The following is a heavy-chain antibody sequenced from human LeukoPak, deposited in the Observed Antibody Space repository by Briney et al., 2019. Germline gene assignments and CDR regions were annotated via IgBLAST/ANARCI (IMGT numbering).Heavy chain of an antibody. CDR3: ARGPLYCSSTSCYSYFDY. D-gene: IGHD2-2*01. CDR2: INPNSGGT. J-gene: IGHJ4*02. V-gene: IGHV1-2*02. Sequence: ASVKVSCKASGYTFTGYYMHWVRQAPGQGLEWMGWINPNSGGTNYAQKFQGRVTMTRDTSISAAYMELSRLRSDDTAVYYCARGPLYCSSTSCYSYFDYWGQGTLVTVSS. CDR1: GYTFTGYY.